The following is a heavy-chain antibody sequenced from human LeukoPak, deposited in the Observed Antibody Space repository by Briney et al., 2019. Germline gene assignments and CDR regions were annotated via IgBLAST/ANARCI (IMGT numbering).Heavy chain of an antibody. CDR2: INAYNGNT. CDR1: GYTFTSYG. CDR3: ARTIAVRPGLLFDY. Sequence: ASVKVSCKASGYTFTSYGISWVRQAPGQGLEWMGWINAYNGNTNYAQKLQGRVTMTTDTSTRTAYMELRRLRSDDTAVYYCARTIAVRPGLLFDYWGQGTLVTVSS. J-gene: IGHJ4*02. V-gene: IGHV1-18*01. D-gene: IGHD6-6*01.